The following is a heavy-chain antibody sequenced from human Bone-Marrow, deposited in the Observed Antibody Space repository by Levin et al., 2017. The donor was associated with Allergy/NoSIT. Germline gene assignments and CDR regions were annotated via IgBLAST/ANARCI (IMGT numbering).Heavy chain of an antibody. J-gene: IGHJ4*02. CDR2: IIPIFGTA. D-gene: IGHD4-17*01. Sequence: SVKVSCKASGGTFSSYAISWVRQAPGQGLEWMGGIIPIFGTANYAQKFQGRVTITADESTSTAYMELSSLRSEDTAVYYCARGPRPSYGDYVLGGLIWGQGTLVTVSS. CDR1: GGTFSSYA. V-gene: IGHV1-69*13. CDR3: ARGPRPSYGDYVLGGLI.